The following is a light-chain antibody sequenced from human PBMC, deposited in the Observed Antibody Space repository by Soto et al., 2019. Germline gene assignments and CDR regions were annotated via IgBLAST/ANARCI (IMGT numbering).Light chain of an antibody. CDR2: AAS. Sequence: TQMTQSPSSRSASVGDRATITRLASQTISGYLNWYQQKPGKAPELLIYAASYLGNGVPSRFSGSGSGTYFNLNISSMQPEDLATDYGQQRYTTPLTFGGGTKGDIK. J-gene: IGKJ4*01. CDR3: QQRYTTPLT. CDR1: QTISGY. V-gene: IGKV1-39*01.